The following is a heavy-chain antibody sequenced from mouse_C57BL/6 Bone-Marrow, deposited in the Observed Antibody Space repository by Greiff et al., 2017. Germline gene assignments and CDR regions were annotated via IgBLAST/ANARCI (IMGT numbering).Heavy chain of an antibody. D-gene: IGHD2-3*01. Sequence: VQLQQSDAELVKPGASVKISCKVSGYTFSDHTIHWMKQRPEQGLEWIGYIYPRDGSTKYNEKFKGKATLTADKSSSTAYMQLNSLTSEDSAVYFCARGWLLRHWYFDVWGTGTTVTVSS. CDR1: GYTFSDHT. CDR2: IYPRDGST. V-gene: IGHV1-78*01. CDR3: ARGWLLRHWYFDV. J-gene: IGHJ1*03.